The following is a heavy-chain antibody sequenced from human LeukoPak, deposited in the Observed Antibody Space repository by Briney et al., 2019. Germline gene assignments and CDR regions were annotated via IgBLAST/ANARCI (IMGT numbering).Heavy chain of an antibody. CDR2: IYYSGST. Sequence: SETLSLTCTVSGGSISSYYWSWIRQPPGRGLEWIGYIYYSGSTNYNPSLKSRVTISVDTSKNQFSLKLSSVTAADTAVYYCARGGCSGYDYWFDPWGQGTLVTVSS. J-gene: IGHJ5*02. CDR3: ARGGCSGYDYWFDP. V-gene: IGHV4-59*01. CDR1: GGSISSYY. D-gene: IGHD5-12*01.